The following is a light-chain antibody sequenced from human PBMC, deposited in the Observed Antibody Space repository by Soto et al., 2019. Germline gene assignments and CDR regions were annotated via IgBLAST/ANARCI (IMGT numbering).Light chain of an antibody. J-gene: IGKJ1*01. CDR2: GAS. Sequence: EIVMTQSPATLSVSPGERATLSCRASQSVSSSLAWYQQKPGQAPRLLIYGASTRATGIPARFSGSGSGTEFTLTISSLQSEDFAVYYCQQYHDWPPWTFGQGTKVEI. CDR3: QQYHDWPPWT. CDR1: QSVSSS. V-gene: IGKV3-15*01.